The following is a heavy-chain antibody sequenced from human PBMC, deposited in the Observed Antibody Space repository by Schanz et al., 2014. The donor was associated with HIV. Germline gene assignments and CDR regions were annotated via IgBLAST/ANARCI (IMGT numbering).Heavy chain of an antibody. V-gene: IGHV1-18*01. CDR1: GYTFMRYV. D-gene: IGHD2-21*02. CDR2: FTSDKGYK. CDR3: ARRESDGALDV. Sequence: QAQLVQSGVEVRKPGASVRVSCKASGYTFMRYVINWLRRPHEQGLNWKGWFTSDKGYKMVGQRFQGRVTVTTDTSTNTAYMELRSLRSDDTAIYYCARRESDGALDVWGPGTTVIVSS. J-gene: IGHJ6*02.